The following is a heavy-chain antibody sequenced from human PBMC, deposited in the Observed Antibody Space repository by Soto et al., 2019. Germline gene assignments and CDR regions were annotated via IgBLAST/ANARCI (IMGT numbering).Heavy chain of an antibody. D-gene: IGHD1-26*01. Sequence: QITLRESGPTLVRPTQTLTLTCTFSGFSLNTDEVSVSWIRQPPGKAPEWLALIYWDDDKRYKPSLKNRVTITKAPSKNQVVLTMSNMSPVDTAMYYCAQGRAEWAYFDFWGQGTPVTVSS. CDR2: IYWDDDK. CDR3: AQGRAEWAYFDF. CDR1: GFSLNTDEVS. J-gene: IGHJ4*02. V-gene: IGHV2-5*02.